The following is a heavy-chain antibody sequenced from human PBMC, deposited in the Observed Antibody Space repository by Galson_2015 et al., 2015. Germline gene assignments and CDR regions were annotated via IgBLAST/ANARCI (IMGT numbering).Heavy chain of an antibody. CDR1: GFTFSSYW. CDR2: IKHDGSEK. D-gene: IGHD3-10*01. Sequence: SLRLSCAASGFTFSSYWMNWVRQAPGKGLEWVANIKHDGSEKYYVDSVKGRFTFSRDNAKNSLYLQMNSLRAKDTAVYYCARGLYSYGSGTLGYWGQGTLVTVSS. J-gene: IGHJ4*02. CDR3: ARGLYSYGSGTLGY. V-gene: IGHV3-7*01.